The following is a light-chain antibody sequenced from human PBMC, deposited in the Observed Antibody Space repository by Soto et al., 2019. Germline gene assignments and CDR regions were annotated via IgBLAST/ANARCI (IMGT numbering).Light chain of an antibody. V-gene: IGLV2-14*01. J-gene: IGLJ2*01. CDR2: EVS. Sequence: QSVLTQPASVSGSPGQSITISCTGTSSDVGGFRFVSWYQQHPGKVPKLLIHEVSDRPSGVSDRFSGSKSGNTASLTISGLQAEDEADYYCSSYSTNNTAVLFGGGTKVTVL. CDR3: SSYSTNNTAVL. CDR1: SSDVGGFRF.